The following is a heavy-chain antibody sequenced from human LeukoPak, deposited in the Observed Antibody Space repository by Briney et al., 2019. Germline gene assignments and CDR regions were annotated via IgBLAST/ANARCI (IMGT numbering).Heavy chain of an antibody. CDR1: GGSLSSYY. CDR2: IFYTGST. D-gene: IGHD4-17*01. Sequence: SETLSLTCTVSGGSLSSYYWTWIRQPPGKGLEWIGYIFYTGSTSYNPSLKSRVTISVQTSKNQFSLKLSSVTAADTAVYYCARCLNRNDYGDYGYWGQGTLVTVSS. J-gene: IGHJ4*02. V-gene: IGHV4-59*01. CDR3: ARCLNRNDYGDYGY.